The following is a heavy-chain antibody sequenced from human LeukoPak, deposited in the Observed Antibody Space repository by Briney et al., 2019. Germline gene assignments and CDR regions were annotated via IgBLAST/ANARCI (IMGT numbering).Heavy chain of an antibody. CDR3: AAPHYSSSFDY. J-gene: IGHJ4*02. CDR1: GYTFTGYY. D-gene: IGHD6-6*01. V-gene: IGHV1-2*06. Sequence: ASVKVSCKASGYTFTGYYMHWVRQAPGQGPEWMGRINPNSGGTNYAQKFQGRVTMTRDTSISTAYMELSRLRSDDTAVYYCAAPHYSSSFDYWGQGTLVTVSS. CDR2: INPNSGGT.